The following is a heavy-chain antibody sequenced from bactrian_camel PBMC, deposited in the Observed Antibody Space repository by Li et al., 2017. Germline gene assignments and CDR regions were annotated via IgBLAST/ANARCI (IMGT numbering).Heavy chain of an antibody. CDR1: GFTFSSYY. CDR3: AARIGYGGSCPTAANAAHEYNY. V-gene: IGHV3S40*01. Sequence: EVQLVESGGGLVQPGGSLRLSCAASGFTFSSYYMSRVRQAPGRGLEWIPGINSGGGSTYYADSVKGRFTISRDNAKNTLYLQMDSLKPEDTAVYYCAARIGYGGSCPTAANAAHEYNYWGQGTQVTVS. J-gene: IGHJ4*01. D-gene: IGHD6*01. CDR2: INSGGGST.